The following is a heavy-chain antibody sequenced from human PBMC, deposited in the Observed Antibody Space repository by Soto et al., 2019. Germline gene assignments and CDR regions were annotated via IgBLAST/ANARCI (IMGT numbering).Heavy chain of an antibody. D-gene: IGHD1-26*01. CDR3: ARGRVGALDAFDI. V-gene: IGHV1-69*13. CDR1: ADTFTSYY. CDR2: IIPIFGTA. Sequence: ASVKVSCKAPADTFTSYYIHWVRQAPGQGLEWMGGIIPIFGTANYAQKFQGRVTITADESTSTAYMELSSLRSEDTAVYYCARGRVGALDAFDIWGQGTMVTVSS. J-gene: IGHJ3*02.